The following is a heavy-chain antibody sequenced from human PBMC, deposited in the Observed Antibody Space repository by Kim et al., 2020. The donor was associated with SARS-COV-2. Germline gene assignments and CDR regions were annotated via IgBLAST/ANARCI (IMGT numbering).Heavy chain of an antibody. J-gene: IGHJ6*02. V-gene: IGHV3-23*01. Sequence: SVKGRFTISRDNSKNTLYLQMNSLRAEDTAVYYCAKSLRGSYYYYYGMDVWGQGTTVTVSS. CDR3: AKSLRGSYYYYYGMDV.